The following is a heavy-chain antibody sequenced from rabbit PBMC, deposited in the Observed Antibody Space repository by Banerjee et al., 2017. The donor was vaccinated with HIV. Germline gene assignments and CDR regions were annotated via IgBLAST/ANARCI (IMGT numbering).Heavy chain of an antibody. J-gene: IGHJ4*01. CDR3: AREDGCVGGYDNNL. CDR2: INTSSGTA. Sequence: QEQLEESGGDLVKPEGSLTLTCTASGFSFSNKYVMCWVRQAPGKGLEWIACINTSSGTAVYASWAKGLFTISKTSSTTVTLQMTSLTAAATATYFCAREDGCVGGYDNNLWGPGTLVTVS. CDR1: GFSFSNKYV. V-gene: IGHV1S45*01. D-gene: IGHD1-1*01.